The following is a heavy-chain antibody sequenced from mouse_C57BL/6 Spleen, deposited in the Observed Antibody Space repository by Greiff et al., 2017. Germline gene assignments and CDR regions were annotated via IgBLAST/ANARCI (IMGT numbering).Heavy chain of an antibody. D-gene: IGHD2-2*01. CDR3: TLLWLRRGWFAY. V-gene: IGHV14-4*01. CDR1: AFNIKDDY. CDR2: IDPENGDT. Sequence: VQLQQSGAELVRPGASVKLSCTATAFNIKDDYMLWVKQRPEQGLEWIGWIDPENGDTEYASKFQGKATITADTSSNTAYLQLSSLTSEDTAVYYCTLLWLRRGWFAYRGPGTLVTVSA. J-gene: IGHJ3*01.